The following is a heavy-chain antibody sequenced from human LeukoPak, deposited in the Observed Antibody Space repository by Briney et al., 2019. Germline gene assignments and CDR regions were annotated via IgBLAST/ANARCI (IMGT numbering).Heavy chain of an antibody. Sequence: PSETLSLTCAVSGGSFSVYYWPWMRQPPGKGLEWIGEINHSGSTNYNPSLKSRVTISVDTSKNQFSLKLSSVTAADTAVYYCARVPIYYGSSFFDNWGQGTLVTVSS. V-gene: IGHV4-34*01. J-gene: IGHJ4*02. D-gene: IGHD3-22*01. CDR2: INHSGST. CDR3: ARVPIYYGSSFFDN. CDR1: GGSFSVYY.